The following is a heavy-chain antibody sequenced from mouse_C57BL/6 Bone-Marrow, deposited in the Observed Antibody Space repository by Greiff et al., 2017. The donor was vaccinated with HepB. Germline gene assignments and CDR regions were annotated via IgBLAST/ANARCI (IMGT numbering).Heavy chain of an antibody. Sequence: VQLKQSGGGLVKPGGSLKLSCAASGFTFSDYGMHWVRQAPEKGREWVAYISSGSSTIYYADTVKGRFTISRDNAKNTLFLQMTSLRSEDKAMYYCARGPTTGGSSYDWYFDVWGTGTTVTVSS. D-gene: IGHD1-1*01. J-gene: IGHJ1*03. CDR2: ISSGSSTI. V-gene: IGHV5-17*01. CDR3: ARGPTTGGSSYDWYFDV. CDR1: GFTFSDYG.